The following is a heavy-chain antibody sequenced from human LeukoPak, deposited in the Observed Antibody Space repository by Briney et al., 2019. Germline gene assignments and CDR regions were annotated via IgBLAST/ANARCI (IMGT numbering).Heavy chain of an antibody. Sequence: SVKVSCKASGGTFSSYAISWVRQAPGQGLEWMGGIIPIFGTANYSQKFQGRVTITADESTSTAYMELSSLRSEDTAVYYCARDFTDIVVVPAAIGHGGYYYYYGMDVWGQGTTVTVSS. J-gene: IGHJ6*02. V-gene: IGHV1-69*13. CDR3: ARDFTDIVVVPAAIGHGGYYYYYGMDV. D-gene: IGHD2-2*01. CDR1: GGTFSSYA. CDR2: IIPIFGTA.